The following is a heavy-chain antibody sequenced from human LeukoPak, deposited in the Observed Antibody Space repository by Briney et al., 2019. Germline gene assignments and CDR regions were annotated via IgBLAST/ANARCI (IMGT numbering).Heavy chain of an antibody. CDR3: AKDTDPYYYDILTGYYVEEDYFDY. CDR2: IKQDGSEK. Sequence: GGSLRLSCAASGFTLISYWMTRVRQAPGKGLEWVANIKQDGSEKYYVDSVKGRFTISRDNAKNSLYLQMNSLRAEDTAVYYCAKDTDPYYYDILTGYYVEEDYFDYWGQGTLVTVSS. D-gene: IGHD3-9*01. CDR1: GFTLISYW. V-gene: IGHV3-7*01. J-gene: IGHJ4*02.